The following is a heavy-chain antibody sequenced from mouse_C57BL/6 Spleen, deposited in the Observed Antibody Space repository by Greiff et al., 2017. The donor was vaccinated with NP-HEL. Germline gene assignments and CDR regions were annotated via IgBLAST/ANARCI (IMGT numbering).Heavy chain of an antibody. D-gene: IGHD2-1*01. V-gene: IGHV1-50*01. CDR2: IDPSDSYT. Sequence: QVQLQQPGAELVKPGASVKLSCKASGYTFTSYWMPWVKQRPGQGLEWIGEIDPSDSYTNYNQKFKGKATLTVDTSSSTAYMQLSSLTSEDSAVYYCARPPIGNYEDYWGQGTTLTVSS. CDR1: GYTFTSYW. J-gene: IGHJ2*01. CDR3: ARPPIGNYEDY.